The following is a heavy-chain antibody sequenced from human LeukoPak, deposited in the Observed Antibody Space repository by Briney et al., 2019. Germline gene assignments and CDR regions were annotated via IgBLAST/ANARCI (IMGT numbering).Heavy chain of an antibody. J-gene: IGHJ4*02. D-gene: IGHD5-18*01. Sequence: GGSLRLSCAASGFTFSSYSMNWVRQAPGKGLEWVSSISSSSSYIYYADSVKGRFTISRDNVKNSLYLQMNSLRAEDTAVYYCASYSYGYGAFDYWGQGTLVTVSS. CDR1: GFTFSSYS. CDR2: ISSSSSYI. CDR3: ASYSYGYGAFDY. V-gene: IGHV3-21*01.